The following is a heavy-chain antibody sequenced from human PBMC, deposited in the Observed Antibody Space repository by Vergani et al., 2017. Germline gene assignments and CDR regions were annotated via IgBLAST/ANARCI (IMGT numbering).Heavy chain of an antibody. Sequence: QVQLVESGGGVVQPGGSLRLSCGASGFTFSNYGMHWVRQAPGKGLEWVTFIRYDGSNKYYADSVKGRFTISRDNSKNTLYLQMNSLRAEDTAVYYCAKARGYYGSGSYSPLHYWGQGTLVTVSS. CDR1: GFTFSNYG. CDR2: IRYDGSNK. J-gene: IGHJ4*02. V-gene: IGHV3-30*02. CDR3: AKARGYYGSGSYSPLHY. D-gene: IGHD3-10*01.